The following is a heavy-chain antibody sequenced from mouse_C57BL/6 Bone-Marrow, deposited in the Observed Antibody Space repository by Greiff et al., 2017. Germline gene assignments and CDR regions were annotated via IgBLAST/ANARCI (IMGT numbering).Heavy chain of an antibody. CDR3: ARPYYSDYWYFDV. CDR1: GYTFTSYR. D-gene: IGHD2-12*01. CDR2: IFPGSGST. J-gene: IGHJ1*03. Sequence: QVQPPQPGAEPVKPGALVEMSCKASGYTFTSYRITWVKQRPGQGLEWIGDIFPGSGSTNYNEKFQSKATLTVDTSASTAYMQLSSLTSEDSAVDYGARPYYSDYWYFDVWGRGTAITVSS. V-gene: IGHV1-55*01.